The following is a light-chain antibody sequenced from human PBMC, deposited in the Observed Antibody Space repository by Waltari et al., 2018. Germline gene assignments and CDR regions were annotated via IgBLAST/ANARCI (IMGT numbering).Light chain of an antibody. Sequence: EIVLTQSPGTLSLSPGERATLSCWASQSVGGTLAWYQQKPGQAPRLLIYGASSRATGIPDRFSGSGSGTVVSLSISRLEPEDFAVYYCQHYVRLPVTFGLGTKVEIK. CDR1: QSVGGT. J-gene: IGKJ1*01. CDR3: QHYVRLPVT. V-gene: IGKV3-20*01. CDR2: GAS.